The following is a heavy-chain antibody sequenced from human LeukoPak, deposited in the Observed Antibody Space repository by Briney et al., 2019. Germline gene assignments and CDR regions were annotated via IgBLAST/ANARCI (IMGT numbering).Heavy chain of an antibody. CDR2: ISGDGVST. Sequence: GGSLRLSCVASGLPIGDFAMHWVRQAPGKGLEWVSLISGDGVSTFYADSVKGRFSISRDNSKNSLSLEMNSLRTEDTAMYYRARESGKFDYWGQGTLVAVSS. CDR3: ARESGKFDY. CDR1: GLPIGDFA. J-gene: IGHJ4*02. V-gene: IGHV3-43*02.